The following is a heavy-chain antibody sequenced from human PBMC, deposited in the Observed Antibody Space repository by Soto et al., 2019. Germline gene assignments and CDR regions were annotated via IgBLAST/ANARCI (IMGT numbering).Heavy chain of an antibody. CDR3: TRDIGGWGAY. CDR1: GFSFRKYA. CDR2: ISGSGGSGRG. V-gene: IGHV3-23*01. D-gene: IGHD3-10*01. J-gene: IGHJ4*02. Sequence: EVQLLESGGGLVQPGGSLRLSCVGSGFSFRKYAMNWVRQAPGKGLEWVSGISGSGGSGRGFYADPVKGRFTISRDNARDTLYLEMNSLRAEDTAIYYCTRDIGGWGAYWGQGALVTVSS.